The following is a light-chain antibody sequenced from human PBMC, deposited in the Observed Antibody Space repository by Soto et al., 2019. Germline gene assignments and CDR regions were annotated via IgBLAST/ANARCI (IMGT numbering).Light chain of an antibody. CDR3: QQYYSYPLT. V-gene: IGKV1-8*01. CDR2: AAS. CDR1: QNIHMY. J-gene: IGKJ1*01. Sequence: IQMTQSPSTLSASIGDRVTITCRASQNIHMYLAWYQQKPGKAPKLLIYAASTLQSGVPSRFSGSGSGTDFTLTISCLQSEDFATYYCQQYYSYPLTFGQGTKVDIK.